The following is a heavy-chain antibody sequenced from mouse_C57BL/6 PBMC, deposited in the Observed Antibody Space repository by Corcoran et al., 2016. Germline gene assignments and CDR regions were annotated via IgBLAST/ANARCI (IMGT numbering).Heavy chain of an antibody. D-gene: IGHD1-1*01. J-gene: IGHJ1*03. CDR2: INPNNGGT. V-gene: IGHV1-26*01. CDR3: ARGVLRYWYFDV. Sequence: EVQLQQSGPELVKPGASVKISCKASGYTFTDYYMNWVKQSHGKSLEWIGDINPNNGGTSYNQKFKGKATLTVDKSSSTAYMELRSLTSEDSAVYYCARGVLRYWYFDVWGTGTTVTVSS. CDR1: GYTFTDYY.